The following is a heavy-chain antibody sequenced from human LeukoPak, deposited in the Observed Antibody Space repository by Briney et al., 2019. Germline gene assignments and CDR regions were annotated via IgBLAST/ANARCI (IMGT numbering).Heavy chain of an antibody. CDR2: IYTSGST. V-gene: IGHV4-4*09. D-gene: IGHD2-2*01. CDR3: AGTPYCSSDNWYRFYNGNDSFNI. CDR1: GDSISSYY. Sequence: SETLSLTCAVSGDSISSYYWSWIRQPPGKGLEWIGYIYTSGSTNYNPSLKSRVTISVDTSKNQFSLKLSSVTAADPAVYYCAGTPYCSSDNWYRFYNGNDSFNIWGQGTKVTVSS. J-gene: IGHJ3*02.